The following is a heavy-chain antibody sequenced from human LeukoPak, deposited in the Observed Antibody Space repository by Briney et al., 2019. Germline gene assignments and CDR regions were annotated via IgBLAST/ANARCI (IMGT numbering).Heavy chain of an antibody. CDR3: ARLSCSGDSCKSASDDY. CDR2: IYYSGST. CDR1: GGSISSSNHY. V-gene: IGHV4-39*01. Sequence: SETLSLTCTVSGGSISSSNHYCGWFRQPPGTRLEWIGTIYYSGSTAYNPSLEGRVTISVDTSKNQFSLKLRSVTAADTAVYYCARLSCSGDSCKSASDDYCGQGILVTVSS. D-gene: IGHD2-15*01. J-gene: IGHJ4*02.